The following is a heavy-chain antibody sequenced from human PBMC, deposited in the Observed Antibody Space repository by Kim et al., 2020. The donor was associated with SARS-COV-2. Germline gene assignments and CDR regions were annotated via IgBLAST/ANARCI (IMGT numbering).Heavy chain of an antibody. Sequence: SETLSLTCAVYGGSVSGYDWSWIRQPPGKGLEWIGEINHSGSTNYNPSLKSRVTISVDTSKNQFSLKLSSVTAADTAVYYCARVGVDWFRRRAFDIWGQGTMVTVSS. J-gene: IGHJ3*02. CDR3: ARVGVDWFRRRAFDI. CDR1: GGSVSGYD. V-gene: IGHV4-34*01. D-gene: IGHD3-9*01. CDR2: INHSGST.